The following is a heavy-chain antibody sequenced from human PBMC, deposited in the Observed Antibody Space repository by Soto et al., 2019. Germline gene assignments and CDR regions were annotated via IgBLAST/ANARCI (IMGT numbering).Heavy chain of an antibody. CDR2: TYYRSKWYN. D-gene: IGHD3-3*01. CDR3: AKSRVGIFGVVYYYYGMDV. J-gene: IGHJ6*02. CDR1: GDSVSSNSAA. Sequence: SLTCAISGDSVSSNSAAWNWIRQSPSRGLEWLGRTYYRSKWYNDYAVSVKSRITINPDTSKNQFSLQLNSVTPEDTAVYYCAKSRVGIFGVVYYYYGMDVWGQGTTVTVSS. V-gene: IGHV6-1*01.